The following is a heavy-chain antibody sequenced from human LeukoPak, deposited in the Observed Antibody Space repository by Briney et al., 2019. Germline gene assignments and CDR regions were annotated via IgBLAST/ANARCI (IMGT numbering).Heavy chain of an antibody. V-gene: IGHV1-3*01. CDR2: INAGNGNT. CDR3: ARDAGYYDSSGYYPYYFDY. Sequence: ASVKVSRKASGYTFTSYAMHWVRQAPGQRLEWMGWINAGNGNTKYSQKFQGRVTITRDTSASTAYMELSSLRSEDTAVYYCARDAGYYDSSGYYPYYFDYWGQGTLVTVSS. D-gene: IGHD3-22*01. J-gene: IGHJ4*02. CDR1: GYTFTSYA.